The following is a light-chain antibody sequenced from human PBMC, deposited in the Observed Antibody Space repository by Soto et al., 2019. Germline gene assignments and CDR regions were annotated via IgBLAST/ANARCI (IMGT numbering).Light chain of an antibody. CDR2: EGN. CDR3: CSYAGTNTFV. CDR1: SSDVGSYNL. Sequence: QSVLTQPASVSGSPGQSITISCTGTSSDVGSYNLVSWYQLHPGKAPKLMIYEGNKRPSGVSNRFSGSKSANTASLTISGLQTEDEADYYCCSYAGTNTFVFGTGTKLTVL. V-gene: IGLV2-23*01. J-gene: IGLJ1*01.